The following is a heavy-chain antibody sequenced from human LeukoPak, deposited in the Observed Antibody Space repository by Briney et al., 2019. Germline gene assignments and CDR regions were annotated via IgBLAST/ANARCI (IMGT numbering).Heavy chain of an antibody. D-gene: IGHD6-19*01. CDR3: ARGADTGYSSDS. CDR1: GFTFSSYS. V-gene: IGHV3-21*01. J-gene: IGHJ5*02. CDR2: ISSSSSYI. Sequence: GGSLRLSCAASGFTFSSYSMNWVRQAPGKGLEWVSSISSSSSYIYYADSVKGRFTISRDNAKNSLYLQMNSLRAEDTAVYYCARGADTGYSSDSWGQGTLVTVSS.